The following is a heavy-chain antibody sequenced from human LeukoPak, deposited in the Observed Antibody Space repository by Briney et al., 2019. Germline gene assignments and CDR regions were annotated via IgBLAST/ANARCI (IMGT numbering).Heavy chain of an antibody. V-gene: IGHV1-69*13. J-gene: IGHJ3*02. CDR3: ARATGYVFAFDI. D-gene: IGHD3-16*01. CDR2: IIPIFGTA. Sequence: SVKVSCKASGGTFSSYAISWVRQAPGQGLEWMGGIIPIFGTANYAQKFQGRVTITADESTSTAYMELSSLRSEDTAVYYCARATGYVFAFDIWGQGTMVTVSS. CDR1: GGTFSSYA.